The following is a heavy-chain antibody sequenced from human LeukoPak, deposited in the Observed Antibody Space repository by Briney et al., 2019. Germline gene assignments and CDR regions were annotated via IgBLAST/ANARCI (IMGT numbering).Heavy chain of an antibody. CDR1: GLTFSSYA. V-gene: IGHV3-64*02. Sequence: PGGSLRLSCAASGLTFSSYAMHWVRQAPGKGLEYVSAISSNGGSTFYADSVKGRFTIARDNSNNTLFLRMGSLRAEDMAVYYCTRVGRGSYYDDYWGQGTLVTVSS. D-gene: IGHD1-26*01. CDR2: ISSNGGST. CDR3: TRVGRGSYYDDY. J-gene: IGHJ4*02.